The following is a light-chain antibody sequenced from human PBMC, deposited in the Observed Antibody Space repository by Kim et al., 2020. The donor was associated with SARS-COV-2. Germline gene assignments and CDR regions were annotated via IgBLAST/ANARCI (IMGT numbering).Light chain of an antibody. CDR1: QGINNY. CDR3: QQTSRAPRT. V-gene: IGKV1-27*01. CDR2: PAS. J-gene: IGKJ1*01. Sequence: ASVGDRVTIPCRASQGINNYLAWYQQKPGKVPKLLIYPASTLQSGVPSRFGGSGSGTDFTLTINSLQPEDVATYYCQQTSRAPRTFGQGTKVDIK.